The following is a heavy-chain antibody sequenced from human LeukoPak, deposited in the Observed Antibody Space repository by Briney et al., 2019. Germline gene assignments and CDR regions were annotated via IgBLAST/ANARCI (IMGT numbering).Heavy chain of an antibody. CDR3: ARLTTLVRGVIIGFDY. D-gene: IGHD3-10*01. V-gene: IGHV5-51*01. Sequence: GESLKTSCKGSGHSFTNYWIGWVRQMPGKGLEWMGIIYPGDSDTRYSPSFQGQVTISADKSISTAYLQWSSLKASDSAMYYCARLTTLVRGVIIGFDYWGQGTLVTVSS. CDR2: IYPGDSDT. CDR1: GHSFTNYW. J-gene: IGHJ4*02.